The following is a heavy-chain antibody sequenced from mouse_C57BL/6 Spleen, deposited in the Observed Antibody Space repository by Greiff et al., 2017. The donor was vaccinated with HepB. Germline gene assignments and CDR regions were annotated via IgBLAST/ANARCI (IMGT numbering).Heavy chain of an antibody. CDR2: IYPGSGST. CDR1: GYTFTSYW. D-gene: IGHD2-3*01. J-gene: IGHJ3*01. V-gene: IGHV1-55*01. Sequence: VQLQQPGAELVKPGASVKMSCKASGYTFTSYWITWVKQRPGQGLEWIGDIYPGSGSTNYNEKFKSKATLTVDTSSSTAYMQLSSLTSEDSAVYYCARVYDGYLRSLWFAYWGQGTLVTVSA. CDR3: ARVYDGYLRSLWFAY.